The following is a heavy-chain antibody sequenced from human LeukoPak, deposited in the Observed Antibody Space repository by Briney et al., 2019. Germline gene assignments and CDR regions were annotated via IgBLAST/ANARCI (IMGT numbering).Heavy chain of an antibody. CDR3: ARGYSGYYFDY. CDR2: INPNSGGT. V-gene: IGHV1-2*02. Sequence: GASVKVSCKASGYTFTGYYMHWVRQAPGQGLEWMGWINPNSGGTNYAQKFQGRVTMTTDTSTSTAYMELRSLRSDDTAVYYCARGYSGYYFDYWGQGTLVTVSS. D-gene: IGHD5-12*01. J-gene: IGHJ4*02. CDR1: GYTFTGYY.